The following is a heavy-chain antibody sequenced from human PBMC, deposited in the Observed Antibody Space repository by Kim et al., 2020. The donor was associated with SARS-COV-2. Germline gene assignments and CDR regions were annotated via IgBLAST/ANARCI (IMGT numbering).Heavy chain of an antibody. CDR1: GFTFSTYA. Sequence: GGSLRLSCAASGFTFSTYAMSWVRQAPGMGLEWVSTIYSGGSSTFYADSVKGRFTISRDNSKNTLYLQINSLRAEDTAVYYCATTTSGWIFDCGGQGTMV. CDR3: ATTTSGWIFDC. J-gene: IGHJ4*02. D-gene: IGHD6-19*01. CDR2: IYSGGSST. V-gene: IGHV3-23*03.